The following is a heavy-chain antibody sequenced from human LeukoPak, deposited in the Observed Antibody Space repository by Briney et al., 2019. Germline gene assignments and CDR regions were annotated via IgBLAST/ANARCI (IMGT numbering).Heavy chain of an antibody. CDR1: GFTFSSYA. V-gene: IGHV3-23*01. CDR3: AKDVDYGDSEYYFDY. CDR2: ISSSGGST. J-gene: IGHJ4*02. D-gene: IGHD4-17*01. Sequence: PGGSLRLSCAASGFTFSSYAMSWVRQAPGKGLEWVSAISSSGGSTYYADSVKGRFTISRDNSKNTLYLQMNSLRAEDTAVYYCAKDVDYGDSEYYFDYWGQGTLVTVSS.